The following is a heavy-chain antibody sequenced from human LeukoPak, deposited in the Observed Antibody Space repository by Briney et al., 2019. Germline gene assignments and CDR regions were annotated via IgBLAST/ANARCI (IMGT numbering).Heavy chain of an antibody. Sequence: SETLSLTCAVYGGSFSGYYWSWIRQPPGKGLEWIGEINHSGSTNYNPSLKSRVTISVDTSKNQFSLKLSSVTAADTAVYYCARVGYCSSTSCYRCEGCSSMDVWGKGTTVTVSS. CDR3: ARVGYCSSTSCYRCEGCSSMDV. J-gene: IGHJ6*03. V-gene: IGHV4-34*01. CDR2: INHSGST. D-gene: IGHD2-2*01. CDR1: GGSFSGYY.